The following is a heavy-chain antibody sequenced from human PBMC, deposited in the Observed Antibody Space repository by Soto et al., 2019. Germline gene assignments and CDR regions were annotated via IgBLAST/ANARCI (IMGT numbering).Heavy chain of an antibody. V-gene: IGHV1-18*01. CDR1: GYTFTSYG. CDR3: ARGRYGDY. Sequence: QVHLVQSGAEVKKPGASVKVSCKASGYTFTSYGITWVRQAPGQGLEWMGWISAHNGNTDYAQKLQGRVIVTRDTSTSTAYMELRSWISDDPAVYYCARGRYGDYWGQGALVTVSS. D-gene: IGHD1-1*01. CDR2: ISAHNGNT. J-gene: IGHJ4*02.